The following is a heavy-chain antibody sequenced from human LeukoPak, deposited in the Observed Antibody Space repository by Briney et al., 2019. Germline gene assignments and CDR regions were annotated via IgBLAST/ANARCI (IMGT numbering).Heavy chain of an antibody. CDR2: ISGSGGST. J-gene: IGHJ4*02. V-gene: IGHV3-23*01. CDR1: GFTFSSYG. CDR3: AKDRGGYDVSAH. D-gene: IGHD5-12*01. Sequence: GGSLRLSCAASGFTFSSYGMSWVRQAPGKGPEWVSAISGSGGSTYYADSVKGRFTISRDNSKNTLYLQMNSLRAEDTAVYYCAKDRGGYDVSAHWGQGTLVTVSS.